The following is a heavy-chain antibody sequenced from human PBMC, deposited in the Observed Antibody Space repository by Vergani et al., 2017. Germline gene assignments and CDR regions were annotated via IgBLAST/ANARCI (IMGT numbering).Heavy chain of an antibody. CDR3: ARAPAWGNTSYNYYYMDV. CDR1: GYTFTNYD. CDR2: MNPNSGNT. D-gene: IGHD2-2*02. V-gene: IGHV1-8*01. J-gene: IGHJ6*03. Sequence: QVHLVQSGAEVKKPGASVKVPCKASGYTFTNYDINWVRQATGQGLEWMGWMNPNSGNTGYAQKFQGRVTMTTNTSISTAYMELSSLRSEDTAIYYCARAPAWGNTSYNYYYMDVWGKGTTVTVSS.